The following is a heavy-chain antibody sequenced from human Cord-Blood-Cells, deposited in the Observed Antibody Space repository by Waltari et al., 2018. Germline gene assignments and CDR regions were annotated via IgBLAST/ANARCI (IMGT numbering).Heavy chain of an antibody. D-gene: IGHD1-7*01. CDR3: ASKWNYYFDY. J-gene: IGHJ4*02. CDR1: GGSISSSSYY. Sequence: QLQLQESGPGLVKPSETLSLTYTVSGGSISSSSYYWGWIRQPPGKGLEWIGSIYYSGSTYYNPSLKSRVTISVDTSKNQFSLKLSSVTAADTAVYYCASKWNYYFDYWGQGTLVTVSS. CDR2: IYYSGST. V-gene: IGHV4-39*01.